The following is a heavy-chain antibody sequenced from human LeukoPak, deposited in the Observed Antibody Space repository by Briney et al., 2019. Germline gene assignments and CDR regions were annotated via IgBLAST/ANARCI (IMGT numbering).Heavy chain of an antibody. D-gene: IGHD2-8*01. Sequence: ASVKVSCKASGYTFTSYGISWVRQAPGQGLEWMGWISAYNGNTNYAQKLQGRVTMTTDTSTSTAYMELRSLRSDDTAVYYCARDWRKGYCTNGVCPGTTPPRFYYWGQGTLVTVSS. CDR1: GYTFTSYG. J-gene: IGHJ4*02. V-gene: IGHV1-18*01. CDR3: ARDWRKGYCTNGVCPGTTPPRFYY. CDR2: ISAYNGNT.